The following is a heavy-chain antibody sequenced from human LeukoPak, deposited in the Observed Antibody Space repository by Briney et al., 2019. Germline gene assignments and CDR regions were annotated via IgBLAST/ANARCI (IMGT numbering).Heavy chain of an antibody. CDR3: ARAALNYYGSGSYGFGH. V-gene: IGHV4-61*02. CDR1: GGSISSGSYY. J-gene: IGHJ4*02. D-gene: IGHD3-10*01. Sequence: SETLSLTCTVSGGSISSGSYYWSWIRQPAGKGLEWIGRIYTSGSTNYNPSLKSRVTISVDTSKNQFSLKLSSVTAADTAVYYCARAALNYYGSGSYGFGHWGQGTLVTVSS. CDR2: IYTSGST.